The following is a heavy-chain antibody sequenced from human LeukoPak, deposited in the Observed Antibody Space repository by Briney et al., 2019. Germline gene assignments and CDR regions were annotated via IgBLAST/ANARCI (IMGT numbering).Heavy chain of an antibody. CDR1: GGSFSGYY. CDR2: INHSGST. CDR3: ARVDSSGLYYNFYYGMDV. Sequence: SETLSLTCAVYGGSFSGYYWSWIRQPPGKGLEWIGEINHSGSTNYNPSLKSRVTLSVDTSKNQFSLKLSSVAAADTAVYYCARVDSSGLYYNFYYGMDVWGQGTTVTVSS. D-gene: IGHD6-19*01. J-gene: IGHJ6*02. V-gene: IGHV4-34*01.